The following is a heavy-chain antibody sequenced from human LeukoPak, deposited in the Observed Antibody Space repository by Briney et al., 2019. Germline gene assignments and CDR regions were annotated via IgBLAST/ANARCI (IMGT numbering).Heavy chain of an antibody. D-gene: IGHD3-22*01. CDR3: AKGSSTYYYDSSGLLDY. V-gene: IGHV3-30*02. CDR1: GFTFSDYY. J-gene: IGHJ4*02. Sequence: PGGSLRLSCAASGFTFSDYYMSWIRQAPGKGLEWVAFIRYDVNNKYYTDSVKGRFTISRDNSKNTLYLQMNSLRAEDTAVYFCAKGSSTYYYDSSGLLDYWGQGTLVTVSS. CDR2: IRYDVNNK.